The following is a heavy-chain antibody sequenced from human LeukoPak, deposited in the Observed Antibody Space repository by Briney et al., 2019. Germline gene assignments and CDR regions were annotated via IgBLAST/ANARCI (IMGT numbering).Heavy chain of an antibody. CDR3: AKPKAGYCSGGSCYYDY. V-gene: IGHV3-23*01. D-gene: IGHD2-15*01. CDR2: ISGSGGST. J-gene: IGHJ4*02. CDR1: GFTVSSYA. Sequence: GGSLRPACSALGFTVSSYAMTWVRPAPGKGLEWVSAISGSGGSTYYADSVKGRFTISRDNSKNTLYLQMNSLRAEDTAVYYCAKPKAGYCSGGSCYYDYWGQGTLVTVSS.